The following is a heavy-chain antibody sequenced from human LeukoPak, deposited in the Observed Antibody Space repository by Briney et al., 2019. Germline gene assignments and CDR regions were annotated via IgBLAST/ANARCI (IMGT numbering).Heavy chain of an antibody. J-gene: IGHJ4*02. CDR2: IKQDGSEK. V-gene: IGHV3-7*01. D-gene: IGHD3-3*01. CDR3: ARDRDFWSGYFDY. Sequence: YPGGSLRLSCAASGFTFSSYWMSWVRQAPGKGLEWVANIKQDGSEKYYVDSVKGRFTIPRDNAKNSLYLQMNSLRAEDTAVYYCARDRDFWSGYFDYWGQGTLVTVSS. CDR1: GFTFSSYW.